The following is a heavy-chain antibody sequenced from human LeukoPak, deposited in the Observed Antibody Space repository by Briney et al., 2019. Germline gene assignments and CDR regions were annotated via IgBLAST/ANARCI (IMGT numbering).Heavy chain of an antibody. CDR1: GDSISSYY. D-gene: IGHD1-26*01. V-gene: IGHV4-4*07. CDR2: LYASGTT. CDR3: ERATYSGDTSDVFDY. J-gene: IGHJ4*02. Sequence: SETLSLTCTVSGDSISSYYWNWFRQPAGQGLEWIGRLYASGTTSYNPSLDSPVSMSLDTSKNQCSLKLNSVTAADTAVYYCERATYSGDTSDVFDYGGEETGVSVSS.